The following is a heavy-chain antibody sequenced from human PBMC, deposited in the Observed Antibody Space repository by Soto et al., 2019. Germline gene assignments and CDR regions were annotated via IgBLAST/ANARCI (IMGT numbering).Heavy chain of an antibody. CDR2: MNPNSGDT. V-gene: IGHV1-8*01. CDR3: ARGGGGRWYSGDY. J-gene: IGHJ4*02. D-gene: IGHD6-13*01. CDR1: GYTFNNYH. Sequence: SGAEVKKPGASVKVSCKASGYTFNNYHIHWVRQATGQGLEWMGWMNPNSGDTGYAQKFQGRVTMTRDTSITAAYMDLSGLRSEDTAVYYCARGGGGRWYSGDYWGQGTLVTVSS.